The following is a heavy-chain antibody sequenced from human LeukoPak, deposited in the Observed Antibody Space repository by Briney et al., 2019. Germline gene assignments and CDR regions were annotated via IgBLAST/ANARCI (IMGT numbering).Heavy chain of an antibody. D-gene: IGHD1-26*01. V-gene: IGHV3-30*04. CDR3: ARDSGSYYFDY. Sequence: GGSLRLSCAASGFTFSSYAMHWVRQAPGKGLEWVAVISYDGSNKYYADSVKGRFTISRDNSKNTLYLQMNSLRAEDTAVYYCARDSGSYYFDYWGQGTLVTVSS. J-gene: IGHJ4*02. CDR2: ISYDGSNK. CDR1: GFTFSSYA.